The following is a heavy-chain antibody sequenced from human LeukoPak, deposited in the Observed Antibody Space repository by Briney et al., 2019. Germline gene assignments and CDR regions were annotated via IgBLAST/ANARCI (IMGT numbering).Heavy chain of an antibody. CDR3: AKGLAHGMDV. CDR2: ISYDGSNK. D-gene: IGHD3-3*02. V-gene: IGHV3-30*18. CDR1: GFTFSSYG. Sequence: GSLRLFCAASGFTFSSYGMHWVRQAPGKGLEWVAVISYDGSNKYYADSVKGRFTISRDNSKNTLYLQMNSLRAEDTAIYYCAKGLAHGMDVWGQGTRVTVSS. J-gene: IGHJ6*02.